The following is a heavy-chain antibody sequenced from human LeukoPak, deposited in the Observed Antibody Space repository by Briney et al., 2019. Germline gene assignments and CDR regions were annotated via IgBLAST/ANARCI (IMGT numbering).Heavy chain of an antibody. CDR2: MNPNSGNT. D-gene: IGHD3-10*01. J-gene: IGHJ3*02. Sequence: ASVKVSCKASGYTFTSYDINWVRQATGQGLEWMGWMNPNSGNTGYAQRFQGRVTMTRNTSISTAYMELSSLRSEDTAVYYCARDSLFERRLLWFGEGGWAFDIWGQGTMVTVSS. CDR3: ARDSLFERRLLWFGEGGWAFDI. CDR1: GYTFTSYD. V-gene: IGHV1-8*01.